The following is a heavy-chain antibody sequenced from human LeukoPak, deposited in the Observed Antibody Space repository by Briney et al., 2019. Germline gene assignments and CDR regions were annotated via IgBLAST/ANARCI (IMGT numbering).Heavy chain of an antibody. V-gene: IGHV4-59*12. CDR1: GGSISSYY. CDR3: AREFVVSGWYFDY. J-gene: IGHJ4*02. Sequence: SETLSLTCTVSGGSISSYYWSWIRQPPGKGLEWIGYIYYSGSTYYNPSLKSRLTISVDTSKNQFSLKLSSVTAADTAVYYCAREFVVSGWYFDYWGQGTLVTVSS. CDR2: IYYSGST. D-gene: IGHD6-19*01.